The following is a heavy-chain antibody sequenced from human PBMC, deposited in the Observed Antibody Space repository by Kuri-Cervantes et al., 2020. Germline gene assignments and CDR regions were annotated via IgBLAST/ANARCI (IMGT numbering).Heavy chain of an antibody. V-gene: IGHV1-69*05. CDR1: GYSFTNYG. CDR3: ARPGYSSSWHVFDY. D-gene: IGHD6-13*01. CDR2: IIPIFDSA. Sequence: SVKVSCKASGYSFTNYGISWVRQAPGQGLEWMGGIIPIFDSANYAQKFRGRVTITTDESTITSYMELSSLRSEDTAVYYCARPGYSSSWHVFDYWGQGTLVTVSS. J-gene: IGHJ4*02.